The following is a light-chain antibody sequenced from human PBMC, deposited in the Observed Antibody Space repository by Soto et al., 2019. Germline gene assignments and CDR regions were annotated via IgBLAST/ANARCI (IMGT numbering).Light chain of an antibody. CDR1: SSNIGADYE. CDR3: PSYDNTLKGCV. V-gene: IGLV1-40*01. CDR2: GNT. Sequence: QSALTQPPSVSGAPGQRVIISCTGGSSNIGADYEVHWYQQLPGTAPKLLIYGNTNRPSGVPDRFSGSKSGSSASLAITGLQAEEGAEYYCPSYDNTLKGCVFGTGTKVTVL. J-gene: IGLJ1*01.